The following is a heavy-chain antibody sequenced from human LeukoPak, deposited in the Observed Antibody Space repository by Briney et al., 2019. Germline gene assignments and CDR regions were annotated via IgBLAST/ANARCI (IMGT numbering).Heavy chain of an antibody. D-gene: IGHD3-22*01. Sequence: PSETLSLTCTVSGGSINNYYWNWIRQPPGKGLEWIGYIHYSGSTDYNPSHQTRVTISLDTSKNQFSPKLGSVAAADTAVYYCARGFYDSSGYSEPFDLWGQGTMVTVSS. CDR3: ARGFYDSSGYSEPFDL. CDR2: IHYSGST. V-gene: IGHV4-59*01. CDR1: GGSINNYY. J-gene: IGHJ3*01.